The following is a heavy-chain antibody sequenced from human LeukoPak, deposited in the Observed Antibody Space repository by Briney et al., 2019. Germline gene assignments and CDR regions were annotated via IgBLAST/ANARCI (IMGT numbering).Heavy chain of an antibody. CDR1: GGSISSYY. V-gene: IGHV4-4*07. J-gene: IGHJ6*03. CDR3: ARARLDNPSSPRYCSSTSCWRGNYYYCYMDV. CDR2: IYTSGST. D-gene: IGHD2-2*01. Sequence: SETLSLTCTVSGGSISSYYWSWIRQPAGKGLEWIGRIYTSGSTNYNPSLKSRVTMSVDTSKNQFSLKLSSVTAADTAVYYCARARLDNPSSPRYCSSTSCWRGNYYYCYMDVWGKGTTVTISS.